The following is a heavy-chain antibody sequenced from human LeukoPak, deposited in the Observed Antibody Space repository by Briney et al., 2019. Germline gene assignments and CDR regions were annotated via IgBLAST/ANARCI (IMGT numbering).Heavy chain of an antibody. CDR3: ARTEQQDYYGSGSYID. Sequence: SETLSLTCTVSGYSISSGYYWGWIRQPPGKGLEWIGSIYHSGSTYYNPSLKSRVTISVDTSKNQFSLKLSSVTAADTAVYYCARTEQQDYYGSGSYIDWGQGTLVTVSS. D-gene: IGHD3-10*01. V-gene: IGHV4-38-2*02. CDR2: IYHSGST. CDR1: GYSISSGYY. J-gene: IGHJ4*02.